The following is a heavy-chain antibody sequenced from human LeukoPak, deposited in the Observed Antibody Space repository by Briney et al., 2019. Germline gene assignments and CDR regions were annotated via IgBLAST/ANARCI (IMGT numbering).Heavy chain of an antibody. V-gene: IGHV4-34*01. D-gene: IGHD1-1*01. J-gene: IGHJ4*02. CDR3: TITTGTTLGLMDY. Sequence: SETLSLTCAVYGGSFSGYYWRWIRQPPGKGLEWIGEINHSGSTNYNPSLKSRVTISVDTSKNQLSLKMSSVTAADTVVYYCTITTGTTLGLMDYWGQGTLVTVSS. CDR1: GGSFSGYY. CDR2: INHSGST.